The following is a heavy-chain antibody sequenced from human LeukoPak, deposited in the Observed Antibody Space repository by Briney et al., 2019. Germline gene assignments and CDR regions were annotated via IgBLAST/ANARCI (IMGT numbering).Heavy chain of an antibody. J-gene: IGHJ3*02. CDR2: INPSGGST. D-gene: IGHD2-2*01. CDR1: GYTFTSYY. V-gene: IGHV1-46*01. CDR3: ARDPGDCSSTSCWTDAFDI. Sequence: ASVKVSCKASGYTFTSYYMHWVRQAPGQGLEWMGIINPSGGSTSYAQKFQGRVTMTRDTSTSTVYMELSSLRSEDTAVYYCARDPGDCSSTSCWTDAFDIWGQGTMVTVSS.